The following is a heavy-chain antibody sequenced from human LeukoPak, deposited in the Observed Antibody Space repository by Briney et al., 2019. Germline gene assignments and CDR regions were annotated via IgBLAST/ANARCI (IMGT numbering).Heavy chain of an antibody. D-gene: IGHD3-22*01. Sequence: PGGSLRLSCAASGFTFSSYSMNWVRQAPGKGLEWVSSISSSSNYIYYADSVRGRFTISRDNAKNSLYLQMNSLRAEDTAVYYCARDTDYYESSGYYSGVAAFDIWGQGTMVTVSS. V-gene: IGHV3-21*01. J-gene: IGHJ3*02. CDR3: ARDTDYYESSGYYSGVAAFDI. CDR2: ISSSSNYI. CDR1: GFTFSSYS.